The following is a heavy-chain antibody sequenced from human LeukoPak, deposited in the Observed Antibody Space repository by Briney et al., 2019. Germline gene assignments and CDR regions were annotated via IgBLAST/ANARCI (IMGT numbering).Heavy chain of an antibody. Sequence: ASVKVSCKAFGYSFTSYGISWVRQAPGQGLEWMGWISAYNGNTKYAQKLQGRVTMTTDTSTSTVYMELRSLRSDDTAVYYCARDISGYDVFDYWGQGTLVTVSS. CDR2: ISAYNGNT. J-gene: IGHJ4*02. CDR3: ARDISGYDVFDY. V-gene: IGHV1-18*01. D-gene: IGHD5-12*01. CDR1: GYSFTSYG.